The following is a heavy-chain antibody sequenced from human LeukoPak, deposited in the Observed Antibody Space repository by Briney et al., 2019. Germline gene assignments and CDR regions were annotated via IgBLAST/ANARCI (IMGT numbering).Heavy chain of an antibody. Sequence: GGSLRLSCAASGFTFSSYSMNCVRQAPGKGLEWVSSISSSRSYIYYADSVKGRFTISRDNVKNSLYLQMDSLRAEDTAVYYCLTTGAGDAFDFWGQGTMVTVSS. CDR2: ISSSRSYI. CDR3: LTTGAGDAFDF. V-gene: IGHV3-21*01. D-gene: IGHD4-11*01. CDR1: GFTFSSYS. J-gene: IGHJ3*01.